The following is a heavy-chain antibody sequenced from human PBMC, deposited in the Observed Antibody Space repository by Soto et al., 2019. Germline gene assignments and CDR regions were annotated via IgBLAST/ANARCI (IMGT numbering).Heavy chain of an antibody. D-gene: IGHD3-22*01. CDR2: FDPEDGET. V-gene: IGHV1-24*01. Sequence: ASVKVSCKVSGYTLTELSMHWVRQAPGKGLEWMGGFDPEDGETIYAQKFQGRVTMTEDTSTDTAYMELSSLRSEDTAVYYCATSEYYDSSAREFNFDDWGQGTLVTVSS. CDR1: GYTLTELS. CDR3: ATSEYYDSSAREFNFDD. J-gene: IGHJ4*02.